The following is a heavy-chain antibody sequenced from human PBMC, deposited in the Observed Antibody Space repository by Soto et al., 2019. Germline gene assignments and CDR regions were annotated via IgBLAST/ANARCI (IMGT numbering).Heavy chain of an antibody. J-gene: IGHJ6*02. Sequence: VKVSCKASGYTFTGYYMHWVRQAPGQGLEWMGWINPNSGGTNYAQKFQGWVTMTRDTSISTAYMELSRLRSDDTAVYYCARENTSSIVGATGPLYYYYGMDVWGQGTTVTVSS. CDR1: GYTFTGYY. CDR2: INPNSGGT. V-gene: IGHV1-2*04. D-gene: IGHD1-26*01. CDR3: ARENTSSIVGATGPLYYYYGMDV.